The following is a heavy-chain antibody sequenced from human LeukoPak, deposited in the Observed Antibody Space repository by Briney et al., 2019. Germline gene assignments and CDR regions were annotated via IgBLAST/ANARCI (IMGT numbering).Heavy chain of an antibody. CDR1: GGSFSGYY. CDR2: INHSGST. D-gene: IGHD1-14*01. Sequence: PSETLSLTCAVYGGSFSGYYWSWIRQPPGKGLEWIGEINHSGSTNYNPSLKSRVTISVDTSKNQFSLKLSSVTAADAAVYYCARGPNHDYWGQGTLVTVSS. CDR3: ARGPNHDY. V-gene: IGHV4-34*01. J-gene: IGHJ4*02.